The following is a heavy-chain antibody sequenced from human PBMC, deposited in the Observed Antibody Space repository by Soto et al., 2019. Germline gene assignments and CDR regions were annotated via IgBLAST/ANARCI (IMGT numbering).Heavy chain of an antibody. Sequence: QVQLVQSGAEVNKPGSSVKVSCKAYGGTFSNYTISWVRQAPGQGLEWMGRIIPILNIANYAQKFQGRVTITADKSTTTAYMELSSLRSEDTAVYYCARVSEMGTVTEGFYYYMDVWGKGTTVTVSS. D-gene: IGHD4-17*01. CDR2: IIPILNIA. CDR1: GGTFSNYT. J-gene: IGHJ6*03. CDR3: ARVSEMGTVTEGFYYYMDV. V-gene: IGHV1-69*02.